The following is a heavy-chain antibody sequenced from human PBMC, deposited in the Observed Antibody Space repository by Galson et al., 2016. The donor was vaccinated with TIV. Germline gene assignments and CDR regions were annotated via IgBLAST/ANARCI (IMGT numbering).Heavy chain of an antibody. V-gene: IGHV1-2*02. J-gene: IGHJ4*02. CDR3: ARDLSTDTTTPFDY. Sequence: SVKVSCKASGYTFTGYYMHWVRQAPGQGLEWMGWINPTSGDTSYQKRFQDRVTMTRDTSITTVYMDLNRLTSDDTAVYYCARDLSTDTTTPFDYWGQGTLVTV. CDR1: GYTFTGYY. CDR2: INPTSGDT. D-gene: IGHD4-17*01.